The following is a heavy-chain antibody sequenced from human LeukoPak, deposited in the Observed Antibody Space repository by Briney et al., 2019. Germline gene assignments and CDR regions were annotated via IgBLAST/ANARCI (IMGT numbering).Heavy chain of an antibody. CDR1: GFILSNYR. V-gene: IGHV3-48*04. CDR3: ARVRIAAAGKGFDP. J-gene: IGHJ5*02. Sequence: GGSLRLSCAASGFILSNYRMNWVRQAPGKGLEWVSYISSSGNSREYADSVKGRFTISRDNARDSLHLQMNSLRVGDTAVYYCARVRIAAAGKGFDPWGQGTLVTVSS. D-gene: IGHD6-13*01. CDR2: ISSSGNSR.